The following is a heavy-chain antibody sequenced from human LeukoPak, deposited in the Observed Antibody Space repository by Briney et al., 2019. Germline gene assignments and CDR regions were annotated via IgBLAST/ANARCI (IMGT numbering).Heavy chain of an antibody. D-gene: IGHD5-18*01. CDR2: IIPIFGTA. CDR3: ARDQSYGPQNWFDP. Sequence: ASVKVSCKASGGTFISYAISWVRQAPGQGLGWMGGIIPIFGTANYAQKFQGRVTITADESTSTAYMELSSLRSEDTAVYYCARDQSYGPQNWFDPWGQGTLVTVSS. V-gene: IGHV1-69*13. J-gene: IGHJ5*02. CDR1: GGTFISYA.